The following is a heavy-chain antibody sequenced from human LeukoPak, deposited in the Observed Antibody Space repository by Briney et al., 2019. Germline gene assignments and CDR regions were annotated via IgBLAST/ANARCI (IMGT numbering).Heavy chain of an antibody. V-gene: IGHV1-46*01. CDR2: INPNGGST. CDR3: ARDLAVDLSWFDY. CDR1: RYTFTSYY. Sequence: ASVKVSCKASRYTFTSYYMHWVRQPPAQGLEWMGIINPNGGSTSYAQKFQGRVTMTRDTSTSTVYMELSSLRSEDTAVYYCARDLAVDLSWFDYWGQGTLVTVSS. D-gene: IGHD3/OR15-3a*01. J-gene: IGHJ4*02.